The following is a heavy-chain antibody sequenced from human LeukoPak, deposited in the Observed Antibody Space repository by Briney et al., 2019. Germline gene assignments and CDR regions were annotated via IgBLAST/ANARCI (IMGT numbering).Heavy chain of an antibody. V-gene: IGHV4-59*11. Sequence: SETLSLTCTVSGGSISSHYWSWIRQPPGKGLEWIEYIYYSGSTNYNPSLKSRVTISVDTSKNQFSLKLSSVTAADTAVYYCARKSSGYHSPEYYIDYWGQGTLVTVSS. CDR2: IYYSGST. CDR1: GGSISSHY. J-gene: IGHJ4*02. D-gene: IGHD3-22*01. CDR3: ARKSSGYHSPEYYIDY.